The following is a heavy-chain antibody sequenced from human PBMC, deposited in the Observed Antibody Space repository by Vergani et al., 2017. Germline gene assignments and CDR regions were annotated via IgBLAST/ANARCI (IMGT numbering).Heavy chain of an antibody. CDR3: AKYLRDSTDGLPDS. CDR2: IGKDGINT. J-gene: IGHJ4*02. V-gene: IGHV3-30*02. CDR1: GFTFSNCG. Sequence: QVQLVESAGGVVQPGGSLRLSCAACGFTFSNCGMHCIRQAPGKGLEWLAYIGKDGINTRYRDAVKGRFTVSRDNSKDILYLQMDSLRSEDTELYYCAKYLRDSTDGLPDSWGPGTLVIVSS. D-gene: IGHD2-21*02.